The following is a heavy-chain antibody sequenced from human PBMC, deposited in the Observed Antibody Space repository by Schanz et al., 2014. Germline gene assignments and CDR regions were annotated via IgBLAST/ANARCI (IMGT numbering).Heavy chain of an antibody. CDR2: IIPIHGIV. J-gene: IGHJ3*02. V-gene: IGHV1-69*04. D-gene: IGHD5-12*01. CDR1: GYTFTSYG. CDR3: ARGGGPEDVFDI. Sequence: QVQLVQSGAEVRKPGASVKVSCKASGYTFTSYGISWVRQAPGQGLEWMGRIIPIHGIVNYAQRCQDRVRITADKSTSTAYMELSSLRSDDTAVYYCARGGGPEDVFDIWGQGTILTVSS.